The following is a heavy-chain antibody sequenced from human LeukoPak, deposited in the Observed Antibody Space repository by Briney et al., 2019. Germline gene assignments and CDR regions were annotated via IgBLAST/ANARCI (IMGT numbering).Heavy chain of an antibody. CDR2: IYHSGST. Sequence: KTSETLSLTCTVSGGSISSNSYYWGWIRQPPGKGLEWIGGIYHSGSTYYQPSLKSPVTIYVDTSKNQFSLKLSSVTATDTAVYYCARLYSSGWYFDYWGQGTLVTVSS. J-gene: IGHJ4*02. CDR1: GGSISSNSYY. V-gene: IGHV4-39*01. CDR3: ARLYSSGWYFDY. D-gene: IGHD6-19*01.